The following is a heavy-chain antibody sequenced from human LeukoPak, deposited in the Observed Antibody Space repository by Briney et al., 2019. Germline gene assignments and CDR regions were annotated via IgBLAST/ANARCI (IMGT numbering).Heavy chain of an antibody. J-gene: IGHJ3*02. V-gene: IGHV3-53*01. Sequence: PGGSLRLSCAASEVTVTNNYMSWVRQAPGKGLQWVSVIYPGGNIYYADSVKGRSIVSRDNSKNTLSLQMNSLTADDTAVYYCVRGPRYYDDSGFHYGVFDIWGQGTLVTVSS. CDR2: IYPGGNI. D-gene: IGHD3-16*01. CDR1: EVTVTNNY. CDR3: VRGPRYYDDSGFHYGVFDI.